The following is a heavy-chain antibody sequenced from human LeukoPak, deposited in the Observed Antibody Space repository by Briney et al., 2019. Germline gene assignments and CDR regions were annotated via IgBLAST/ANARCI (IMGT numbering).Heavy chain of an antibody. CDR3: ARGRGYSYGYRPFDY. V-gene: IGHV4-34*01. D-gene: IGHD5-18*01. Sequence: SETLSLTCAVYGGSFSGYYWSWIRQPPGKGLEWIGEINHSGSTNYNPSLKSRVTISVDTSKNQFSLKLSSVTAADTAVYYCARGRGYSYGYRPFDYWGQGTLVTVSS. J-gene: IGHJ4*02. CDR2: INHSGST. CDR1: GGSFSGYY.